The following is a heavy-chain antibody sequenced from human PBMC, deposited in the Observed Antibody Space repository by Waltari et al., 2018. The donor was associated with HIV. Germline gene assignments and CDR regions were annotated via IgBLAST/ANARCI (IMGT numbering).Heavy chain of an antibody. D-gene: IGHD3-10*01. CDR3: ARDWGSGSYR. V-gene: IGHV3-48*03. J-gene: IGHJ4*02. CDR2: ISSSGSTI. CDR1: GFTFSSYE. Sequence: EVQLVESGGGLVQPVGSLRLSCAASGFTFSSYEMNWVRQAPGKGLEWVSYISSSGSTIYYADSVKGRFTISRDNAKNSLYLQMNSLRAEDTAVYYCARDWGSGSYRWGQGTLVTVSS.